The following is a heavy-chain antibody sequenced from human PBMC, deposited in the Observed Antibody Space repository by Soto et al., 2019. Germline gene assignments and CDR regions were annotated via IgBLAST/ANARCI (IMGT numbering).Heavy chain of an antibody. CDR1: GYTFTSYG. J-gene: IGHJ4*02. D-gene: IGHD6-6*01. CDR2: ISAYNGNT. V-gene: IGHV1-18*01. CDR3: ARDVKIAARTYFDY. Sequence: ASVKVSCKASGYTFTSYGISWVRQAPGQGLEWMGWISAYNGNTNYAQKLQGRVTMTTDTSTSTAYVELRSLRSDDTAVYYCARDVKIAARTYFDYWGQGTLVPVSS.